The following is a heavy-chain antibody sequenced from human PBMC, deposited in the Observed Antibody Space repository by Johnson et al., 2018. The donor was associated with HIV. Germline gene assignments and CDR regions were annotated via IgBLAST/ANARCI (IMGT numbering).Heavy chain of an antibody. CDR2: ISDDGCNK. CDR1: GFTFSSFG. D-gene: IGHD5-24*01. V-gene: IGHV3-30*18. CDR3: AKDAQAGPIRRDGYNGASAFDI. J-gene: IGHJ3*02. Sequence: QVQLVESGGGVVQPGRSLRLSCAASGFTFSSFGMHWVRQDPGKGLEWMTIISDDGCNKNYADSVKGRFTVSRDNSKNTLYLQMNSLRAEDTAVYYCAKDAQAGPIRRDGYNGASAFDIWGQGTMVTVSS.